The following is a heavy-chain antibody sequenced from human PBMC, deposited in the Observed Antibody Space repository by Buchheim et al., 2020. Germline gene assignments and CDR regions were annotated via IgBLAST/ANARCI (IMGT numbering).Heavy chain of an antibody. CDR3: ASVNDSSGYSPHYYYGMDV. V-gene: IGHV1-69*06. J-gene: IGHJ6*02. CDR2: IIPIFGTA. CDR1: GGTFSSYA. D-gene: IGHD3-22*01. Sequence: QVQLVQSGAEVKKPGSSVKVSCKASGGTFSSYAISWVRQAPGQGLEWMGGIIPIFGTANYAPKFQGRVTITADKSTRPAYMELSSLRSEDTAVYYCASVNDSSGYSPHYYYGMDVWGQGTT.